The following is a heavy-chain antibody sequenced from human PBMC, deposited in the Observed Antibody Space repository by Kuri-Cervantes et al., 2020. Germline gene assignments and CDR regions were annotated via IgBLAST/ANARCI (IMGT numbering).Heavy chain of an antibody. Sequence: ASVKVSCKASGYTFTGYYMHWVRQAPGQGLEWMGWINPNSGGTNYAQKFQGRVSMTRNTSISTAYMELSSLRSDDTAVYYCARDLWGSCSLIDYWGQGTLVTVSS. CDR2: INPNSGGT. CDR3: ARDLWGSCSLIDY. D-gene: IGHD2-15*01. CDR1: GYTFTGYY. V-gene: IGHV1-2*02. J-gene: IGHJ4*02.